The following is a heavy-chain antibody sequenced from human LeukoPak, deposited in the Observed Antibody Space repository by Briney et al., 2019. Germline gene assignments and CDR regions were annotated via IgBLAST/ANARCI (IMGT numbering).Heavy chain of an antibody. CDR1: GYTFTGYY. V-gene: IGHV1-2*02. J-gene: IGHJ4*02. Sequence: ASVKVSCKASGYTFTGYYMHWVRQAPGQGLEWMGWIDPNSGGTNYAQKFQGRVTMTRDTSISTAYMELSRLRSDDTAVYYCARGGIVVVPGNDYWGQGTLVTVSS. CDR3: ARGGIVVVPGNDY. D-gene: IGHD2-2*01. CDR2: IDPNSGGT.